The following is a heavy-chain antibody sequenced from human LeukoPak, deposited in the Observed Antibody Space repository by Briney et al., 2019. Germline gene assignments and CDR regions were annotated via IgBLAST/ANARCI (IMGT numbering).Heavy chain of an antibody. CDR3: ARRDNYDY. CDR1: GFTLSGNW. CDR2: INSDGSST. V-gene: IGHV3-74*01. D-gene: IGHD2-15*01. Sequence: GGSLRLSCAASGFTLSGNWMHWVRQAPGKGLVWVSRINSDGSSTSYADSVKGRFSISRDNAKNALYLQMNSLRAEDTAVYYCARRDNYDYWGQGTLVTVSS. J-gene: IGHJ4*02.